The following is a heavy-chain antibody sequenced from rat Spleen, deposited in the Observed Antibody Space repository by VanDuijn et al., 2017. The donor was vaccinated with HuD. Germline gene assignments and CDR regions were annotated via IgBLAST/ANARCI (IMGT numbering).Heavy chain of an antibody. CDR2: IYYDSSKM. V-gene: IGHV5-22*01. Sequence: EVQLVESGGGLVQPGRSLKLSCAASGFTFSDHYVAWVRQGPTKGLEWIAMIYYDSSKMYYADTVKGRFTISRDNAKSTLYLQMNSLRSEDTATYYCARRDYDGSYYYRNWGQGVMVTVSS. D-gene: IGHD1-12*02. J-gene: IGHJ2*01. CDR1: GFTFSDHY. CDR3: ARRDYDGSYYYRN.